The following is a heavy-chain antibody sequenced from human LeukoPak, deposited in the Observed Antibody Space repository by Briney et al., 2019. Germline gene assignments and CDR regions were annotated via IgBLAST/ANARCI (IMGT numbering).Heavy chain of an antibody. J-gene: IGHJ4*02. CDR3: ARDYYDSSGYYLSFDY. CDR1: GGTFSSYA. CDR2: IIPIFGTA. Sequence: SVKVSCKASGGTFSSYAISWVRQAPGQGLEWMGGIIPIFGTASYAQKFQGRVTITADESTSTAYMELSSLRSEDTAVYYCARDYYDSSGYYLSFDYWGQGTLVTVSS. V-gene: IGHV1-69*01. D-gene: IGHD3-22*01.